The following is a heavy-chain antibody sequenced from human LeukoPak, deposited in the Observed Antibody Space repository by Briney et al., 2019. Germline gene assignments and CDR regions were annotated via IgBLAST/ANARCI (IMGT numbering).Heavy chain of an antibody. D-gene: IGHD3-10*01. J-gene: IGHJ4*02. Sequence: ASVKVSCKASGYTFTSYCMHWVRQAPGQGLEWMGIINPSGGSTSYAQKFQGRVTMTRDTSTSTVYMELSSLRSEDTAVYYCAMGETFGPFDYWGQGTLVTVSS. CDR3: AMGETFGPFDY. CDR1: GYTFTSYC. V-gene: IGHV1-46*01. CDR2: INPSGGST.